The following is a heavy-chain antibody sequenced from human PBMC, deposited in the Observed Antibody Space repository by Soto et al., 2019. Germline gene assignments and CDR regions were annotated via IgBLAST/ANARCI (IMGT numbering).Heavy chain of an antibody. CDR1: GFTFSSYE. Sequence: EVQLVESGGGLVQPGGSLRLSCAASGFTFSSYEMNWVRQAPGKGLEWVSYISSSGSTIYYADSVKGRFTISRDNAKNSLYLQMNSLRAEDTAVYYCARTYVGHGDYDYYYYYGMDVWGQGTTVTVSS. V-gene: IGHV3-48*03. D-gene: IGHD4-17*01. CDR2: ISSSGSTI. J-gene: IGHJ6*02. CDR3: ARTYVGHGDYDYYYYYGMDV.